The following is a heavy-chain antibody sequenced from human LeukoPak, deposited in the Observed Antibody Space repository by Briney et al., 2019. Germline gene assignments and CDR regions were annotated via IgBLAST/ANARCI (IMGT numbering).Heavy chain of an antibody. CDR1: GYTFTSYA. CDR2: INAGNGST. D-gene: IGHD3-10*01. V-gene: IGHV1-3*01. J-gene: IGHJ6*02. CDR3: ASVRGFHYYYYGMDV. Sequence: ASVKVSCKASGYTFTSYAMHWVRQAPGQRLEWMGWINAGNGSTKYSQKFQGRVTITRDTSASTAYMELSSLRSEDTAVYYCASVRGFHYYYYGMDVWGQGTTVTVSS.